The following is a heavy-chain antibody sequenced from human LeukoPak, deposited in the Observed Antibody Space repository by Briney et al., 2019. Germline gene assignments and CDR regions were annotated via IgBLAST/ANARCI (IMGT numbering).Heavy chain of an antibody. V-gene: IGHV3-23*01. Sequence: PGGSLRLSCVGSGFTFSGYAMSWGRQAPGKGLEWVAIISDSGSDTNYADSVKGRFTISRDNSKNTLHLQMNSLRAEDTAIYFCAKVLHRGVFRGQIYDSWGQGTLVTVS. CDR1: GFTFSGYA. CDR3: AKVLHRGVFRGQIYDS. J-gene: IGHJ4*02. D-gene: IGHD3-10*01. CDR2: ISDSGSDT.